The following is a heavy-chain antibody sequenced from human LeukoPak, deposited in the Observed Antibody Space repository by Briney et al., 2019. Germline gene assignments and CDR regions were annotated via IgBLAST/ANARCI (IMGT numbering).Heavy chain of an antibody. Sequence: GASVKVSCKASGYTFTGYYMHWVRQAPGQGLEWMGWINPNSGGTNYAQKFQGRVTMTRDTSIRTAYMELSRLTSDDTAVYYCARDGAGPRQASFDIWGQGTMVTVSS. CDR3: ARDGAGPRQASFDI. CDR2: INPNSGGT. V-gene: IGHV1-2*02. D-gene: IGHD6-19*01. CDR1: GYTFTGYY. J-gene: IGHJ3*02.